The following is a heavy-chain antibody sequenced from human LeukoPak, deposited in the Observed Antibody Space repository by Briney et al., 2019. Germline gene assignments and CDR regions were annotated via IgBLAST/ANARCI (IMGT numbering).Heavy chain of an antibody. CDR3: ERSYYGSGSYFFGY. CDR2: IKQDGSEK. D-gene: IGHD3-10*01. CDR1: RFTLSSYW. Sequence: GGALRLSCAASRFTLSSYWMSWGRQAPGQGLEWVANIKQDGSEKYYVDSVKGRFTISRDNAKNSLYLQMNSLRAEDTAVYYCERSYYGSGSYFFGYWGQGTLVTVSS. V-gene: IGHV3-7*01. J-gene: IGHJ4*02.